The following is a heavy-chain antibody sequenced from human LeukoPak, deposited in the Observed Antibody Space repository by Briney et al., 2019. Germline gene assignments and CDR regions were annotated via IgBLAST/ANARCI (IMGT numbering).Heavy chain of an antibody. J-gene: IGHJ4*02. CDR1: GFTFSSYA. V-gene: IGHV3-30-3*01. Sequence: GGSLRLSCAASGFTFSSYAMHWVRQAPGKGLEWVAVISYDGSNKYYADSVKGRFSISRDNSKNTLFLQMTSLRVEDTAVYYCARDYCRSPTCLDYWGQGTLVTASS. CDR2: ISYDGSNK. D-gene: IGHD2-2*01. CDR3: ARDYCRSPTCLDY.